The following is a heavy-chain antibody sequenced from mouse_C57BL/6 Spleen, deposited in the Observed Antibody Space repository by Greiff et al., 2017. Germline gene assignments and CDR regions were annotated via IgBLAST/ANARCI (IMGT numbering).Heavy chain of an antibody. J-gene: IGHJ4*01. CDR2: IDPSDSYT. V-gene: IGHV1-69*01. CDR1: GYTFTSYW. CDR3: ARDYYGSSSRAMDY. Sequence: QVQLKQPGAELVMPGASVKLSCKASGYTFTSYWMHWVKQRPGQGLEWIGEIDPSDSYTNYNQKFKGKSTLTVDKSSSTAYMQLSSLTSEDSAVYYCARDYYGSSSRAMDYWGQGTSVTVSS. D-gene: IGHD1-1*01.